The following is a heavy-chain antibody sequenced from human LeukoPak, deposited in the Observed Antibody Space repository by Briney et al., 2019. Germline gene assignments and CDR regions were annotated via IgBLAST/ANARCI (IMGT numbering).Heavy chain of an antibody. CDR1: GFAFNTYT. CDR2: ISDTTSFI. V-gene: IGHV3-21*01. CDR3: ARDKDYYDSTAYTPFDY. D-gene: IGHD3-22*01. Sequence: GGSLRLSCEASGFAFNTYTMNWVRQAPGKGLEWVSTISDTTSFIYYADSVKGRFTISRDNAKNSLYLEMNSLRAEETAVYFCARDKDYYDSTAYTPFDYWGQGTLVTVSS. J-gene: IGHJ4*02.